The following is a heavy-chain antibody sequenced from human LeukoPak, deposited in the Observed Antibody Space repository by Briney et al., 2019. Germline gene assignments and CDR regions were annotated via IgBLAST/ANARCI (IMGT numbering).Heavy chain of an antibody. CDR1: GFTFTDYY. CDR2: INPKSGAT. CDR3: ARWGSYYDY. D-gene: IGHD3-10*01. J-gene: IGHJ4*02. Sequence: ASVKVSCKASGFTFTDYYIHWVRQAPGQRFEWMGWINPKSGATHYVERFQGRVTMTTDTSISTVYMELTRLTADDTATYYCARWGSYYDYWGQGTLVTVSS. V-gene: IGHV1-2*02.